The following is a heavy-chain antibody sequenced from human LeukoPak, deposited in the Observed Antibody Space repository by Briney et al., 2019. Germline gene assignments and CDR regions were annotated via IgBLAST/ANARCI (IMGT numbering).Heavy chain of an antibody. CDR3: ARKTGSVAAFDI. Sequence: GASVKVSCKASGYTFTSYYMHWVRQAPGQGLEWMGIINPSGGSTSYAQKFQGRVTMTRDTSTNTVYMELSSLRSEDTAVYYCARKTGSVAAFDIWGQGTMVTVSS. V-gene: IGHV1-46*01. D-gene: IGHD1-26*01. J-gene: IGHJ3*02. CDR1: GYTFTSYY. CDR2: INPSGGST.